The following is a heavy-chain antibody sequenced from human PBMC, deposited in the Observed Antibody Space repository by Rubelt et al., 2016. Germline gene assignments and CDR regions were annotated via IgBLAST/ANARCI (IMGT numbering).Heavy chain of an antibody. V-gene: IGHV1-3*01. CDR1: GYSFTSYA. D-gene: IGHD1-26*01. CDR3: ASSKGATRDADAFDI. J-gene: IGHJ3*02. Sequence: HVQLVQSGAEVKKPGASVKVSCKASGYSFTSYAMHWVRQAPGQRLEWMGWINAGNGNTKYSQKVQGRVNINRDTSASTAYMELSSLRSEDTAVYYCASSKGATRDADAFDIWGQGTMVTVSS. CDR2: INAGNGNT.